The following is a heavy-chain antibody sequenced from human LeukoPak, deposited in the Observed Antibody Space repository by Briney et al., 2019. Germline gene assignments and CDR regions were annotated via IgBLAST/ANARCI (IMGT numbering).Heavy chain of an antibody. D-gene: IGHD3-16*02. CDR3: ARYVWGSYPTFEDY. J-gene: IGHJ4*02. CDR1: GGSISSYY. V-gene: IGHV4-59*01. Sequence: SETLSLTCTVSGGSISSYYWSWIRQPPGKGQEWIGYISYSGNTNYNPSFKSRVTISVDTSNNQFSLKLSSVTAADTAVYYCARYVWGSYPTFEDYWGQGTLVTVSS. CDR2: ISYSGNT.